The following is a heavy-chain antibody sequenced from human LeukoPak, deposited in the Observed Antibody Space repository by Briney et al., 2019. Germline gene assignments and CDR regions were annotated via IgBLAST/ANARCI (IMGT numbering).Heavy chain of an antibody. J-gene: IGHJ4*02. V-gene: IGHV3-7*01. Sequence: GGSLRLSCAASGFTFSGYSMNWVRQAPGKGLEWVANIKQDGSEKYYVDSVKGRFTISRDNAKNSLYLQMNSLRAEDTAVYYCARDTAAGLYYFDYWGQGTLVTVSS. CDR1: GFTFSGYS. D-gene: IGHD6-13*01. CDR2: IKQDGSEK. CDR3: ARDTAAGLYYFDY.